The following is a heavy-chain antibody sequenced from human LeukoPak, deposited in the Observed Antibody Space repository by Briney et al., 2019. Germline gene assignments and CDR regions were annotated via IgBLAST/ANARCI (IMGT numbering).Heavy chain of an antibody. CDR1: GGSISSGGYY. CDR3: AREGFTMSGMDV. Sequence: KPSETLSLTCTVSGGSISSGGYYWSWIRQHPGKGLEWIGYIYYSGSTYYNPSLKSRVTISVDTSKNQFSLKLSSVTAADTAVYYCAREGFTMSGMDVWGQGTTVTVSS. CDR2: IYYSGST. V-gene: IGHV4-31*03. J-gene: IGHJ6*02. D-gene: IGHD3-22*01.